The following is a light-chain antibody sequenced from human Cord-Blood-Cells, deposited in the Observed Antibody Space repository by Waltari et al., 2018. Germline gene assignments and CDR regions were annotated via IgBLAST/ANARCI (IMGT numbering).Light chain of an antibody. J-gene: IGLJ1*01. CDR3: AAWDDSLNGPV. CDR1: GSNIGSNT. Sequence: QSVLTQPPSASGTPGQRVTIPCSGSGSNIGSNTVTWNQQLPGTAPKLLIYSNKQRPSGVPDRFPGSKSGPSASLAISGLQSEDEADYYCAAWDDSLNGPVFGTGTKVTVL. CDR2: SNK. V-gene: IGLV1-44*01.